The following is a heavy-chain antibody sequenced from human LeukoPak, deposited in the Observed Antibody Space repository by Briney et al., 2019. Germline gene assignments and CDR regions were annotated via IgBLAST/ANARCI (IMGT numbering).Heavy chain of an antibody. D-gene: IGHD3-3*01. CDR2: ISSSSSYI. CDR1: GFTFSSYA. Sequence: GGSLRLSCATSGFTFSSYAMHWVRQAPGKGLEWVSSISSSSSYIYYADSVKGRFTISRDNAKNSLYLQMNSLRAEDTALYYCARYDSVAGFDYWGQGTLVTVSS. CDR3: ARYDSVAGFDY. J-gene: IGHJ4*02. V-gene: IGHV3-21*04.